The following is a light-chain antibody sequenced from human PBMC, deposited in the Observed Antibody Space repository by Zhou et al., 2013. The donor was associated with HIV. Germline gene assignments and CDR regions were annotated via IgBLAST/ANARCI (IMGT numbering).Light chain of an antibody. J-gene: IGKJ2*01. V-gene: IGKV1-39*01. CDR2: AAS. CDR1: QSISSY. CDR3: QHYSTYPYT. Sequence: DIQMTQSPSTLSASVGDRVTITCRASQSISSYLNWYQQKPGKAPKLLIYAASSLQSGVPSRFSGRGSGTAFSLTISGLQPDDFATYFCQHYSTYPYTFGQGTDLANK.